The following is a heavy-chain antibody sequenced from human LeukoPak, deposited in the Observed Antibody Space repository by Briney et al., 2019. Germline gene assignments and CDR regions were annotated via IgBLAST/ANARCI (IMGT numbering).Heavy chain of an antibody. V-gene: IGHV3-74*01. Sequence: PGGSLRLSCAASGFTFSSYWMHWVRQAPGKGLVWVSRIDSDGSSTSYADSVKGRFTISRDNAKNTLYLQMNSLRAEDTAVYYCAREVVPAANDYWGQGTLVTVSS. CDR3: AREVVPAANDY. J-gene: IGHJ4*02. CDR2: IDSDGSST. D-gene: IGHD2-2*01. CDR1: GFTFSSYW.